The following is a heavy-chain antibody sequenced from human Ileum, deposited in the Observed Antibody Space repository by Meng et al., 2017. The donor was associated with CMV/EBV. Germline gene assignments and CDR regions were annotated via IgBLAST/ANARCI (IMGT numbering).Heavy chain of an antibody. J-gene: IGHJ4*02. V-gene: IGHV4-39*01. CDR2: IYYGGST. D-gene: IGHD6-13*01. Sequence: GGSVGSRSYYWGWLRQPPGKGLEWIGSIYYGGSTYYNPSLKGRVTISIDTSKSQFSLRLTSVTAADTAVYFCVGSLVGGLAAPPNYWGQGTLVTVSS. CDR3: VGSLVGGLAAPPNY. CDR1: GGSVGSRSYY.